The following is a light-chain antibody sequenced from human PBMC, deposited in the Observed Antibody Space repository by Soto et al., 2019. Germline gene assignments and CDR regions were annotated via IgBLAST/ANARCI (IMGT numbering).Light chain of an antibody. Sequence: IVLNQSPSTLSVSPGERATLSCRASQSVSSSLAWYQQKPGQAPRLLIYDASNRATGIPARFSGSGSGTDFTLTISSLEPEDFAVYYCQQRTKWRTFGQGTKVDIK. V-gene: IGKV3-11*01. CDR3: QQRTKWRT. CDR2: DAS. CDR1: QSVSSS. J-gene: IGKJ1*01.